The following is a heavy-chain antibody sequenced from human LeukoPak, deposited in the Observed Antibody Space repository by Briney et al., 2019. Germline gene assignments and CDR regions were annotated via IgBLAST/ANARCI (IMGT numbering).Heavy chain of an antibody. J-gene: IGHJ6*03. Sequence: SETLSLTCAVSGASISGSGYYLGWIRQPPGKGLEWIGNIYYTGSTYYNASLQSRVTISIDMSKNQFSLKLSSVTAADTAVYYCARIGWNGDYYYMDVWGKGTTVTISS. D-gene: IGHD1-1*01. V-gene: IGHV4-39*01. CDR1: GASISGSGYY. CDR2: IYYTGST. CDR3: ARIGWNGDYYYMDV.